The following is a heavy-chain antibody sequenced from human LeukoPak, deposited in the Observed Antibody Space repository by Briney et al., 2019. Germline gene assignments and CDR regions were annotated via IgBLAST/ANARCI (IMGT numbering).Heavy chain of an antibody. CDR1: GFTFSDSW. Sequence: GGSLRLSCEASGFTFSDSWMSWVRQAPGKGLECVASIRQDGSEIYYVDSVKGRFTVSRDNAENSLFLQMNSLRADDTAVYYCAKWGPYCNSNYCPALDYWGQGALVTVSS. V-gene: IGHV3-7*01. CDR2: IRQDGSEI. CDR3: AKWGPYCNSNYCPALDY. J-gene: IGHJ4*02. D-gene: IGHD2/OR15-2a*01.